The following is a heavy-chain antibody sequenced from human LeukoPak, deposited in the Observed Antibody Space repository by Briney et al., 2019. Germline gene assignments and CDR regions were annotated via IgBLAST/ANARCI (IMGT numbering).Heavy chain of an antibody. Sequence: VSVKVSCKASGYTFTGYYMHWVRQAPGQGLEWMGWINPNSGGTNYTQKFQGRVTMTRDTSISTAFMELSRLRSDDTAVYYCARDPWGYSGYEYYMDVWGKGTTVTISS. CDR3: ARDPWGYSGYEYYMDV. J-gene: IGHJ6*03. V-gene: IGHV1-2*02. D-gene: IGHD5-12*01. CDR2: INPNSGGT. CDR1: GYTFTGYY.